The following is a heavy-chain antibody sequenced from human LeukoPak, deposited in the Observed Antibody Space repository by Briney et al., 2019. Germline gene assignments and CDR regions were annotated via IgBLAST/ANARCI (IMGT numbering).Heavy chain of an antibody. CDR2: ISDIGSI. Sequence: MPSETLSLTCTVSGGSISSYYWSWIRQPPGKGLEWIAYISDIGSINYNPSLKSRVIISLDTSKNQFSLKLSSVTAADTAVYYCAGHHPRNTVDFWGQGTLVTVSS. V-gene: IGHV4-59*08. J-gene: IGHJ4*02. CDR1: GGSISSYY. CDR3: AGHHPRNTVDF. D-gene: IGHD2-8*02.